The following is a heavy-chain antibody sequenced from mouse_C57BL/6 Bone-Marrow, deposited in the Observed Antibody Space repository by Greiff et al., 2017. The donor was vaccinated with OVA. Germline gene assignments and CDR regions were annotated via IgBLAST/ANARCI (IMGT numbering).Heavy chain of an antibody. CDR1: GFTFSDFY. CDR3: ARDGYDYDGAWFAY. Sequence: EVQVVESGGGLVQSGRSLRLSCATSGFTFSDFYMEWVRQAPGKGLEWIAASRNKANDYTTEYSASVKGRFIVSRDTSQSILYLQMNALRAEDTAIYYCARDGYDYDGAWFAYWGQGTLVTVSA. CDR2: SRNKANDYTT. D-gene: IGHD2-4*01. J-gene: IGHJ3*01. V-gene: IGHV7-1*01.